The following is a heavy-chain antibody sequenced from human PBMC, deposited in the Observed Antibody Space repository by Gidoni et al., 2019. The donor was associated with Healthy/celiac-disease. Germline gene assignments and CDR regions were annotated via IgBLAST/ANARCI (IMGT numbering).Heavy chain of an antibody. J-gene: IGHJ6*02. CDR1: GSTFSSYS. V-gene: IGHV3-21*01. CDR2: ISSSSSYI. D-gene: IGHD3-16*01. Sequence: EVQLVESGGGLVKPGGSLRLSCAASGSTFSSYSMNWVRQAPGKGLEWGSSISSSSSYIYYADSVKGRFTISRDNAKNSLYLQMNSLRAEDTAVYYCARTLDDSYGMDVWGQGTTVTVSS. CDR3: ARTLDDSYGMDV.